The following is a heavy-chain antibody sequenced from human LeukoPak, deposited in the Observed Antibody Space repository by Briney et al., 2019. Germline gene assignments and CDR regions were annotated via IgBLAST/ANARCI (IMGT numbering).Heavy chain of an antibody. J-gene: IGHJ4*02. Sequence: GGSLRLSCATSGFPFSVYWMHWVRHVPGQGLASLARISPDGSITLYADSVKGRFIISRDNAKNTMYLQMNSLRDDDSAVYYCSLGPQWRGQGTLVTVSS. V-gene: IGHV3-74*01. CDR1: GFPFSVYW. CDR3: SLGPQW. D-gene: IGHD6-19*01. CDR2: ISPDGSIT.